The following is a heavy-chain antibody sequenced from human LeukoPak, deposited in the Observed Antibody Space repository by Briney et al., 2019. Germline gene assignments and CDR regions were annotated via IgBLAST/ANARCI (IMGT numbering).Heavy chain of an antibody. CDR1: GFTFSSYG. CDR3: ARASPTTVTTNFDY. V-gene: IGHV3-33*01. D-gene: IGHD4-17*01. Sequence: GGSLRLSCAASGFTFSSYGMHWVRQAPGKGLERVAVIWYDGSNKYYADSVKGRFTISRDNSKNTLYLQMNSLRAEDTAVYYCARASPTTVTTNFDYWGQGTLVTVSS. J-gene: IGHJ4*02. CDR2: IWYDGSNK.